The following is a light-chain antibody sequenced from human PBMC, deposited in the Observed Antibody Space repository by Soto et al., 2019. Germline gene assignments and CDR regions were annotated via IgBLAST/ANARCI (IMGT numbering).Light chain of an antibody. V-gene: IGKV1-8*01. Sequence: AISMTKSPSSLSASTGDRVTITCRASQGISSYLAWYQQKQGKAPKLLIYAASTLQSGVPSRFSGSGSGKDFTLTISCLQSEEIATYYCQQYYSYPYTLGQGTKLEIK. J-gene: IGKJ2*01. CDR2: AAS. CDR3: QQYYSYPYT. CDR1: QGISSY.